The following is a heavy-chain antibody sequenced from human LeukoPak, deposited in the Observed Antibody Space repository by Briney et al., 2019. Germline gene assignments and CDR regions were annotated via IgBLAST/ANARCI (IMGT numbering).Heavy chain of an antibody. CDR2: ISSSGSTI. CDR3: ARDHLGYCSSTSCLTRDWFDP. D-gene: IGHD2-2*01. J-gene: IGHJ5*02. V-gene: IGHV3-11*01. CDR1: GFTFSDYY. Sequence: KPGGSLRLSCAASGFTFSDYYMSWIRQAPGKGLEWVSYISSSGSTIYYADSVKGRFTISRDNAKNSLYLQTNSLRAEDTAVYYCARDHLGYCSSTSCLTRDWFDPWGQGTLVTVSS.